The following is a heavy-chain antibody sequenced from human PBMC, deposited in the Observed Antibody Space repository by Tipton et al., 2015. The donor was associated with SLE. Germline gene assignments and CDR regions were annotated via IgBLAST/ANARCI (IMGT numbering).Heavy chain of an antibody. D-gene: IGHD2-21*01. CDR2: IIPIFGTA. CDR1: GGTFSNYA. CDR3: ARARCGGDCYGAFDI. Sequence: QSGAEVKKPGSSVKVSCKASGGTFSNYAIGWVRQAPGQGLEWMGGIIPIFGTANYAQKFQGRVTITADESTSTAYMELSSLRSEDTAVYYGARARCGGDCYGAFDIWGQGTMVTVSS. V-gene: IGHV1-69*01. J-gene: IGHJ3*02.